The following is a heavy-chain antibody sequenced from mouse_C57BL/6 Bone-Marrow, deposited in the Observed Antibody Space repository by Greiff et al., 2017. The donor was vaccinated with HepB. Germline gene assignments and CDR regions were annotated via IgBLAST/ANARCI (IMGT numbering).Heavy chain of an antibody. CDR3: ARLGYALAMDY. D-gene: IGHD1-2*01. CDR1: GFTFSDYY. J-gene: IGHJ4*01. V-gene: IGHV5-12*01. Sequence: DVKLVESGGGLVQPGGSLKLSCAASGFTFSDYYMYWVRQTPEKRLEWVAYISNGGGSTYYPDTVKGRFTISRDNAKNTLYLQMSRLKSEDTAMYYCARLGYALAMDYWGQGTSVTVSS. CDR2: ISNGGGST.